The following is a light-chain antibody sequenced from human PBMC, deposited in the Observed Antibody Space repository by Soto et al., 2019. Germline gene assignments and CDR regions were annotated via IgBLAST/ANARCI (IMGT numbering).Light chain of an antibody. J-gene: IGKJ1*01. V-gene: IGKV1-5*03. Sequence: DIQMTQSPSTLSASVGDRVIITCRASQSISSWLAWYQQKPGKAPNLLIYKASTLKSGVPSRFSGSGSGTDFTLTICTLQPAAFATYSCQQYANDSWTFGQGTQVEIK. CDR1: QSISSW. CDR3: QQYANDSWT. CDR2: KAS.